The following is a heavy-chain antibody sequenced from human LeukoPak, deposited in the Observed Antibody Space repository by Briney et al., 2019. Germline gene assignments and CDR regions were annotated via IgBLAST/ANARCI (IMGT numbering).Heavy chain of an antibody. J-gene: IGHJ4*02. CDR3: SRGTDAYKCGDS. V-gene: IGHV4-34*01. CDR2: IHYSGSI. Sequence: SETLSLTCAVYGGSFSGYYWTWIRQPPGKGLEWIGEIHYSGSINYNPSLKSRVTISADTSNNHFSLKVNSVTAADTAVYYCSRGTDAYKCGDSWGQGTLVTVSS. CDR1: GGSFSGYY. D-gene: IGHD5-24*01.